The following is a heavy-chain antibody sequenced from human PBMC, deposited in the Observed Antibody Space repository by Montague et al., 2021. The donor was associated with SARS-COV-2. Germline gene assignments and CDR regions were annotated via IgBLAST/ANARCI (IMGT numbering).Heavy chain of an antibody. J-gene: IGHJ6*02. Sequence: SETLSLTCGVYGGSFGDDHWSWIRQPPGKGLEWIGDIKQSGSTNYNPSLKSRVTISVDTSKSQFSLRVRSVTAADTAVYYCARSVQFAYGLDVWGQGTTVTISS. CDR1: GGSFGDDH. CDR3: ARSVQFAYGLDV. CDR2: IKQSGST. D-gene: IGHD3-16*01. V-gene: IGHV4-34*01.